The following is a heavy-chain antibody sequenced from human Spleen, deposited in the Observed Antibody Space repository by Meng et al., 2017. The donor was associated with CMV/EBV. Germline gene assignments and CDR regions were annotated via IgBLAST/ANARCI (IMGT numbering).Heavy chain of an antibody. CDR1: FANDG. J-gene: IGHJ5*02. V-gene: IGHV1-18*04. CDR3: ARDIGYCSGTGCYEDCFDP. D-gene: IGHD2-2*03. Sequence: FANDGSSGVRQAPEQGLEWMGWSSPNNGDTNYARNHQSRVTMTTATPTSTAYMGLRSLRSDETAVYYCARDIGYCSGTGCYEDCFDPWGQGTLVTVSS. CDR2: SSPNNGDT.